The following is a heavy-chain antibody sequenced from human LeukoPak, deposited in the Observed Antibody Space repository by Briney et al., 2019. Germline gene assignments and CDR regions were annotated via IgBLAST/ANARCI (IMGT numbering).Heavy chain of an antibody. V-gene: IGHV1-2*02. CDR1: GYTFTGYY. CDR3: ARDCRIAARSGHWFDP. D-gene: IGHD6-6*01. CDR2: INPNSGGT. Sequence: ASVKVSCKASGYTFTGYYMHWVRQDPGQGLEWMGWINPNSGGTNYAQKFQGRVTMTRDTSISTAYMELSRLRSDDTAVYYCARDCRIAARSGHWFDPWGQGTLVTVSS. J-gene: IGHJ5*02.